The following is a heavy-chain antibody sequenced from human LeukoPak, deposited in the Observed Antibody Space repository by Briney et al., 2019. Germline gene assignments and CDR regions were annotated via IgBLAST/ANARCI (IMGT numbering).Heavy chain of an antibody. J-gene: IGHJ6*03. CDR2: IIPMSRTT. V-gene: IGHV1-69*05. D-gene: IGHD3-10*01. Sequence: GSSGNVSCKASGDSLSHDISWVRQAPGQGFEWMGGIIPMSRTTDYAQKFRDRVTITTDQSTSTVYMEVRSLSFEDTAIYYCASDSGSGMYYMDVWGKGPRSPSP. CDR1: GDSLSHD. CDR3: ASDSGSGMYYMDV.